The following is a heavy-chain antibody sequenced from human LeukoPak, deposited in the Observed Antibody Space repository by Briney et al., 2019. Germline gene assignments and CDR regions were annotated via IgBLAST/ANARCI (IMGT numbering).Heavy chain of an antibody. CDR1: GYSINSGYY. J-gene: IGHJ5*02. V-gene: IGHV4-38-2*02. D-gene: IGHD2-2*02. Sequence: SETLSLTCTVSGYSINSGYYWGWIRQPPGKGLQWVGSIYHSGSTYYNPSLKSRVTVSVDTSKNQFSLKLSSVTAADTAVYYCARGYCSSTSCYMGPSNNWFDPWGQGTLVTVSS. CDR3: ARGYCSSTSCYMGPSNNWFDP. CDR2: IYHSGST.